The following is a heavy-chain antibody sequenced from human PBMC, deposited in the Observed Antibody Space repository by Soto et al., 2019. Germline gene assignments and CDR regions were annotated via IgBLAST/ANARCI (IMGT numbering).Heavy chain of an antibody. D-gene: IGHD3-3*01. V-gene: IGHV1-69*01. CDR2: IIPIFGTA. Sequence: QVQLVQSGAEVKKPGSSVKVSCKASGGTFSTYAISWVRQAPGQGLEWMGGIIPIFGTAKYEQKFKGRVTITADESTSTAYMELSSLRSEDTAVYYCAREIFGVIISGGRDAFDIWGQGTMVTVSS. CDR1: GGTFSTYA. CDR3: AREIFGVIISGGRDAFDI. J-gene: IGHJ3*02.